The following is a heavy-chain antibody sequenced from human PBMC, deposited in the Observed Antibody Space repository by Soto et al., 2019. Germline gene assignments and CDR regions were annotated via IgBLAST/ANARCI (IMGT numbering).Heavy chain of an antibody. CDR3: ARHPGYCSGGSCYLDYDSDYYYDY. Sequence: SETLSLTCTVSGCSISSYYWSWIRQPPGKGLEWIGYIYYSGSTNYNPSLKSRVTISVDTSKNQFSLKLSSVTAADTAVYYCARHPGYCSGGSCYLDYDSDYYYDYWGQGTLVTASS. D-gene: IGHD2-15*01. CDR1: GCSISSYY. V-gene: IGHV4-59*08. CDR2: IYYSGST. J-gene: IGHJ4*02.